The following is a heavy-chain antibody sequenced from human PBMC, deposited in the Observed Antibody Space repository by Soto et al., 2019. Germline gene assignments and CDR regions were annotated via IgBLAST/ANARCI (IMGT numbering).Heavy chain of an antibody. CDR2: ISSSGSTI. D-gene: IGHD3-22*01. V-gene: IGHV3-11*01. CDR1: GFTFSDYY. J-gene: IGHJ4*02. Sequence: GGSVRLSXAASGFTFSDYYMSWIRQAPGKGLEWVSYISSSGSTIYYADSVKGRFTISRDNAKNSLYLQMNSLRAEDTAVYYCARVPLNYYDSSGYYGWGQGTLVTVSS. CDR3: ARVPLNYYDSSGYYG.